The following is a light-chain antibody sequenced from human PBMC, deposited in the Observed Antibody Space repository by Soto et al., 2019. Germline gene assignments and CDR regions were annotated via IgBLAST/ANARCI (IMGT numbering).Light chain of an antibody. V-gene: IGKV3-20*01. CDR3: QQYGTSSVT. CDR2: GAS. CDR1: QSVGSIF. Sequence: DIVLTQSPGTLSLSPGERATLSCRASQSVGSIFLAWYQHKVGQAPKLLIYGASNRATGIPDRFSGSGSGTDFTLTISSLEPEDFAVYYCQQYGTSSVTFGQGTKVDIK. J-gene: IGKJ1*01.